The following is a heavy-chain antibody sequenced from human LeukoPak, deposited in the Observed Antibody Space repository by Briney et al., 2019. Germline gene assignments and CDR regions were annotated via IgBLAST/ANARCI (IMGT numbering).Heavy chain of an antibody. V-gene: IGHV1-69*05. J-gene: IGHJ3*02. D-gene: IGHD4/OR15-4a*01. CDR3: ARDYGATI. Sequence: ASVKVSCKASGGTFSSYAISWVRQAPGQGLEWMGGIIPILGAANYAQKFQGRVTITTDESTSTAYMELSSLRSEDTAVYYCARDYGATIWGQGTMVTVSS. CDR1: GGTFSSYA. CDR2: IIPILGAA.